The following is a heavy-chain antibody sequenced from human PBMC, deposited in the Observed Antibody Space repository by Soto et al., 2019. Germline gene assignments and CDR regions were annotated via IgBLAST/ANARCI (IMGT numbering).Heavy chain of an antibody. D-gene: IGHD3-10*01. V-gene: IGHV1-69*13. CDR1: GGTFSSYA. Sequence: ASVKVSCKASGGTFSSYAISWVRQAPGQGLEWMGGIIPIFGTANYAQKFQGRVTITADESTSTAYMELSSLRSEDTAVYYCAREPITMVRGYYYYGMDVWGQGTTVTVSS. J-gene: IGHJ6*02. CDR2: IIPIFGTA. CDR3: AREPITMVRGYYYYGMDV.